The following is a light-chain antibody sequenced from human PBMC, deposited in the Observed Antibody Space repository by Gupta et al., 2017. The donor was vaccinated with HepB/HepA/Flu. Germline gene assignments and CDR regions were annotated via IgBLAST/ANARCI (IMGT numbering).Light chain of an antibody. Sequence: DVVLTQSPLSLPVTLGQPASISCTSSRSLVSTDGNTYFDWFHQGPGQSPRRLIYKVSKRDSGVPDRFSGSGSGTDFTLKISSVEAEDIGVYYCMQYKWWPNTFGQGTKLEIK. J-gene: IGKJ2*01. CDR3: MQYKWWPNT. V-gene: IGKV2-30*01. CDR2: KVS. CDR1: RSLVSTDGNTY.